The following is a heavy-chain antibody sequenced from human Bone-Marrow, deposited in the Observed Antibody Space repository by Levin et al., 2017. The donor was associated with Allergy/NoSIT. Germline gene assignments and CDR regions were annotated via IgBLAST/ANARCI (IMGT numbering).Heavy chain of an antibody. Sequence: GGSLRLSCTASGFNFNTYPMHWVRQTPGRGLEWVTFISSDGTNTYYRDSVEGRFTVSRDNSKRTLFLQLNYVRPEDTGVYFCARDDSLQPRGYTGYNFPLPDWGQGTPVTVS. CDR1: GFNFNTYP. CDR2: ISSDGTNT. CDR3: ARDDSLQPRGYTGYNFPLPD. J-gene: IGHJ4*02. D-gene: IGHD5-12*01. V-gene: IGHV3-30*03.